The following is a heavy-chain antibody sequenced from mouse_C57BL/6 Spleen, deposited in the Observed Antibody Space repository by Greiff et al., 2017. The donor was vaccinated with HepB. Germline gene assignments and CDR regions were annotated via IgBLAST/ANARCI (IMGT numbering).Heavy chain of an antibody. CDR2: INYDGSST. D-gene: IGHD1-1*01. J-gene: IGHJ1*03. CDR1: GFTFSDYY. Sequence: EVHLVESEGGLVQPGSSMKLSCTASGFTFSDYYMAWVRQVPEKGLEWVANINYDGSSTYYLDSLKSRFIISRDNAKNILYLQMSSLKSEDTATYYCARDPPHYYGSSYWYFDVWGTGTTVTVSS. CDR3: ARDPPHYYGSSYWYFDV. V-gene: IGHV5-16*01.